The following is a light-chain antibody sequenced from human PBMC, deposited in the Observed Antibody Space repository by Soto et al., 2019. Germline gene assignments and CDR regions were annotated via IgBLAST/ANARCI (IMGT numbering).Light chain of an antibody. V-gene: IGLV8-61*01. CDR3: VLHLGSVRSGIRV. J-gene: IGLJ2*01. Sequence: QTVVTQEPPFSVSPGGTVTLTCGLSSGSVSTTHYPSWYQQTPGQAPRALIYNTNTRSSGVPDRFSGSIIGDKAALTITGAQADDESDYYCVLHLGSVRSGIRVFGGGTKLTVL. CDR1: SGSVSTTHY. CDR2: NTN.